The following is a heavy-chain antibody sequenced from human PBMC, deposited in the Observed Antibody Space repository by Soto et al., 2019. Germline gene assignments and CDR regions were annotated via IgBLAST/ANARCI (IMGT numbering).Heavy chain of an antibody. D-gene: IGHD4-4*01. V-gene: IGHV3-21*01. CDR3: ARVYYSNLPYYFYYMDV. J-gene: IGHJ6*02. Sequence: GGSLRLSCAASGFTFSSYSMNWVRQAPGKGLEWVSSSSSSSTYIYYADSVKGRFTISRDNAKNSLYLQMNSLRAEDTAAYFCARVYYSNLPYYFYYMDVWGQGTTVTVSS. CDR1: GFTFSSYS. CDR2: SSSSSTYI.